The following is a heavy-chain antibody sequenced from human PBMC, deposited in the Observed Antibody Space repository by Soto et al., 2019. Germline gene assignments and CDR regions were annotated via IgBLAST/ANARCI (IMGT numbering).Heavy chain of an antibody. CDR3: ARDVSRSFYVSGINDDAYDV. CDR1: GFTFSSYE. CDR2: ISIGGKTI. V-gene: IGHV3-48*03. Sequence: EVQLVESGGGLVQPGGSLRLSCAASGFTFSSYEMNWVRQAPGKGLEWVAYISIGGKTIYYADSVKGRFTISRDDAQSSLYLQMNSLRGEDTAVYYCARDVSRSFYVSGINDDAYDVWGQGTLVTVSS. J-gene: IGHJ3*01. D-gene: IGHD1-26*01.